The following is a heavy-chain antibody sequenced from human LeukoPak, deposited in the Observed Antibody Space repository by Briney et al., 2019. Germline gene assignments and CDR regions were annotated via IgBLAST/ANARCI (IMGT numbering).Heavy chain of an antibody. J-gene: IGHJ4*02. D-gene: IGHD3-10*01. V-gene: IGHV3-53*01. CDR3: AREGHGSGSYWDY. CDR1: GFTVSSNY. CDR2: IYSGGST. Sequence: GGSLRLSCAASGFTVSSNYMSWVRQAPGKGLEWVSVIYSGGSTYYADSVKGRFTISRDNTKNTLYLQMNSLRAEDTAVYYCAREGHGSGSYWDYWGQGTLVTVSS.